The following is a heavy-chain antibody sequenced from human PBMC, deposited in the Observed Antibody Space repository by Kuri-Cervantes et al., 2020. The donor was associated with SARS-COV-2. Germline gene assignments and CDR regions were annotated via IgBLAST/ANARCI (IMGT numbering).Heavy chain of an antibody. CDR1: GFNFNITD. J-gene: IGHJ4*02. CDR3: TKDRLGVHDF. CDR2: ISYDGKNK. Sequence: GGSLRLSCAASGFNFNITDMHWVRQAPGKGLEWVAFISYDGKNKKCIASGKGRFTISRDSSQSTLYLQMESLRNEDTAMYFCTKDRLGVHDFWGQGTVVTVSS. D-gene: IGHD2-8*01. V-gene: IGHV3-30*18.